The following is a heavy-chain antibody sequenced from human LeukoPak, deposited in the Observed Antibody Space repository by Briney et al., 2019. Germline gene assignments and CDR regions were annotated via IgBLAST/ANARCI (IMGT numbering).Heavy chain of an antibody. V-gene: IGHV4-4*07. Sequence: SETVPLTCTVYGDSISSYYWRCVRQPAGKGREWIGRIFTSGSTNYNPSLKSRVTMSVDTSKNQFSLKLTSVTAADTAVYYCARDRDSGSSSNRYFFDFWGQGTLVTVSS. J-gene: IGHJ4*02. D-gene: IGHD1-26*01. CDR3: ARDRDSGSSSNRYFFDF. CDR1: GDSISSYY. CDR2: IFTSGST.